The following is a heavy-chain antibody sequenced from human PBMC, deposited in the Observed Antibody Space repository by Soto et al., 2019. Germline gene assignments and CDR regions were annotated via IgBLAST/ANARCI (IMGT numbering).Heavy chain of an antibody. CDR1: GGSISSYY. CDR2: IYYSGST. J-gene: IGHJ4*02. CDR3: ARGPPVLEDLDIVVVAPDFDY. Sequence: PSETLSLTCTVSGGSISSYYWSWIRQPPGEGLEWIGYIYYSGSTNYIPSLMSRVTISVDTSKNQFSLKLSSVTAADTAVYYCARGPPVLEDLDIVVVAPDFDYWGQGTLVTV. D-gene: IGHD2-15*01. V-gene: IGHV4-59*12.